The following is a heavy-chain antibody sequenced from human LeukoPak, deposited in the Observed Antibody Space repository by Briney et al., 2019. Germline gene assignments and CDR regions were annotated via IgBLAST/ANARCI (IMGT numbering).Heavy chain of an antibody. J-gene: IGHJ4*02. CDR3: AKQDTSGYYGLDF. D-gene: IGHD3-22*01. CDR1: GYSFTTYW. V-gene: IGHV5-51*01. Sequence: GESLKISCEASGYSFTTYWIGWVRQMAGKGLEWMGFIYPGDSDTTYSPSFQGQVTISADKSISTAYLQWSSLKAWNTDMYYCAKQDTSGYYGLDFWGQGTLVTVSS. CDR2: IYPGDSDT.